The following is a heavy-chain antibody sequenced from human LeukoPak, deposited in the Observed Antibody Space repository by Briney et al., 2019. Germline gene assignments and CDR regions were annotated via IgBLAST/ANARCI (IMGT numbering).Heavy chain of an antibody. V-gene: IGHV3-23*01. CDR2: ISGSGGST. J-gene: IGHJ4*02. CDR3: ANWGRSGWYPSFDY. CDR1: GFTFSSYA. D-gene: IGHD6-19*01. Sequence: GGSLRLSCAASGFTFSSYAMSWVRQAPGKGLEWVSAISGSGGSTYYADSVKGRFTISRDNSKNTLYLQMNSLRAEDTAVYYCANWGRSGWYPSFDYWGQGTLVTVSS.